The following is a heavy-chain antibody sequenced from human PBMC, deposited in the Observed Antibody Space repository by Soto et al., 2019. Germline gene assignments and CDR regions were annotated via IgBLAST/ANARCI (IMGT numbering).Heavy chain of an antibody. V-gene: IGHV1-69*12. Sequence: QVQLVQSGAEVKKPESSVRVSCKASGGTFNSYAITWVRQAPGQGLEWMGGTIPMFSTTNYAEKFQGRVTITADESTKXAXMXXSSLRSEDTAVYYCTRCGIRYHSIGYYLGIDGMDVWGQGTTVIVSS. CDR2: TIPMFSTT. D-gene: IGHD3-22*01. CDR3: TRCGIRYHSIGYYLGIDGMDV. J-gene: IGHJ6*02. CDR1: GGTFNSYA.